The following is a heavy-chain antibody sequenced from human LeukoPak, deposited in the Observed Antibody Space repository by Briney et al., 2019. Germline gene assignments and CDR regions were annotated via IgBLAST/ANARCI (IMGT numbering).Heavy chain of an antibody. D-gene: IGHD2/OR15-2a*01. CDR2: LSGSGSST. J-gene: IGHJ6*02. Sequence: GGSLRLSCAASGFSFSSYAMSWVRQAPGKGLEWVSALSGSGSSTYYADSVKGRFTISRDNSKNTLYLQMNSLRAEDTAVYYCAKDLSYGLDVWGQGTTVTVS. CDR1: GFSFSSYA. CDR3: AKDLSYGLDV. V-gene: IGHV3-23*01.